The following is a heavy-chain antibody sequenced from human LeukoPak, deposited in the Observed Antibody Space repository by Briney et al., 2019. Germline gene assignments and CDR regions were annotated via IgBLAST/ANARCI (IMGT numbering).Heavy chain of an antibody. CDR1: GGPISRGDNS. Sequence: PSETLSLTCAVSGGPISRGDNSWSWLRQPPGKGLEWIGYIYHSGTTYYDPSLKSRVTISLDRSKYQFSLKLTSVTAADTAVYYCARSPSDSSGYYLDYWGQGTLVTVSS. V-gene: IGHV4-30-2*01. CDR3: ARSPSDSSGYYLDY. J-gene: IGHJ4*02. D-gene: IGHD3-22*01. CDR2: IYHSGTT.